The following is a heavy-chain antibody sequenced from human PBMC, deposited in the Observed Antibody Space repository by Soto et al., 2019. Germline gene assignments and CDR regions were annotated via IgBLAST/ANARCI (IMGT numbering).Heavy chain of an antibody. D-gene: IGHD6-13*01. Sequence: ETLSLTCAVYGGSFSGYYWSWIRQPPGKGLEWIGEINHSGSTNYNPSLKSRVTISVDTSKNQFSLKLSSVTAADTAVYYCARGPRRAAAGAYYYYGMDVWGQGTTVTVSS. CDR1: GGSFSGYY. CDR3: ARGPRRAAAGAYYYYGMDV. V-gene: IGHV4-34*01. CDR2: INHSGST. J-gene: IGHJ6*02.